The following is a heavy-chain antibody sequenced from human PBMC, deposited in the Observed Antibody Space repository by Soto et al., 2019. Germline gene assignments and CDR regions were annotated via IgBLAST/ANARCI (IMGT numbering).Heavy chain of an antibody. CDR3: ARSLSTISARPDY. V-gene: IGHV1-2*02. CDR1: GYTFTDYF. J-gene: IGHJ4*02. Sequence: ASVKVSCKASGYTFTDYFIHWVRQAPGQGLEWMGWINPNTGGINYAQKFQGRVTMTRDTSISTAYMELRGLRSDDTALYFCARSLSTISARPDYWGQGTLVTVSS. D-gene: IGHD6-6*01. CDR2: INPNTGGI.